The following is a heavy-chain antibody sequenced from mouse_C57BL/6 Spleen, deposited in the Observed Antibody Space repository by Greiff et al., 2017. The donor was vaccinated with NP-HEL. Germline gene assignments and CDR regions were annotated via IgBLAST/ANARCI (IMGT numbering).Heavy chain of an antibody. V-gene: IGHV1-72*01. Sequence: QVQLKQPGAELVKPGASVKLSCKASGYTFTSYWMHWVKQRPGRGLEWIGRIDPNSGGTKYNEKFKSKATLTVDKPSSTAYMQLSSLTSEDSAVYYCARENYGRVNYAMDYWGQGTSVTVSS. D-gene: IGHD1-1*01. CDR3: ARENYGRVNYAMDY. CDR2: IDPNSGGT. CDR1: GYTFTSYW. J-gene: IGHJ4*01.